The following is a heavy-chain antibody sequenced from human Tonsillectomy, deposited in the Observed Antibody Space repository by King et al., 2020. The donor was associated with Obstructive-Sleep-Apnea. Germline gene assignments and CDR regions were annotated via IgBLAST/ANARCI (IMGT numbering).Heavy chain of an antibody. Sequence: QLVQSGSELKKPGASVKVFCKASGYTFTSNAMNWVRQAPGQVLEWMGWINTNTRNPPYAQGLTGRFVFSLYTSVSPAYLQSSSLKAEDTAVYYCARDGAVTANYYYYGMDVWGQGTTVTVSS. CDR1: GYTFTSNA. V-gene: IGHV7-4-1*02. D-gene: IGHD2-21*02. CDR2: INTNTRNP. J-gene: IGHJ6*02. CDR3: ARDGAVTANYYYYGMDV.